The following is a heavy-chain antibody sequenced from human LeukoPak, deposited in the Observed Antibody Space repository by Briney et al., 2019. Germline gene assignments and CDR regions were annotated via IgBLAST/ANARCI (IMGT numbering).Heavy chain of an antibody. CDR1: GFTFSSYW. J-gene: IGHJ4*02. Sequence: PGGSLRLSCAASGFTFSSYWMSWVRQAPGKGPEWVANIKQDGSEKYYVDSVKGRFTISRDNAKNSLYLQMNSLRAEDTAVYYCARGKRYYGSGSYRLDYWGQGTLVTVSS. CDR2: IKQDGSEK. D-gene: IGHD3-10*01. CDR3: ARGKRYYGSGSYRLDY. V-gene: IGHV3-7*01.